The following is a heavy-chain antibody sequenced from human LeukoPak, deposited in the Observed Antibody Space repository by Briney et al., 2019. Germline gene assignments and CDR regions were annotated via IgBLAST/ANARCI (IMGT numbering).Heavy chain of an antibody. D-gene: IGHD6-13*01. CDR1: GFTFSSYD. CDR2: IGTAGDT. J-gene: IGHJ3*02. V-gene: IGHV3-13*01. Sequence: PGGSLRLSCAASGFTFSSYDMHWVRQATGKGLEWVSAIGTAGDTYYPGSVKGRFTISRENAKNSLYLQMNSLRAGDTAVYYCARGSSSWYPDAFDIWDQGTMVTVSS. CDR3: ARGSSSWYPDAFDI.